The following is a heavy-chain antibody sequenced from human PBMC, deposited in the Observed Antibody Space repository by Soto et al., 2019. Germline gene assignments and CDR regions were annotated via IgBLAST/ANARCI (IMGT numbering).Heavy chain of an antibody. CDR2: IGGGGGST. V-gene: IGHV3-23*01. CDR3: AKENSRITGTATDY. Sequence: PGGSLRLSCVASGFTFNNYAMSWVRQAPGKGLEWVSTIGGGGGSTYYADSVKGRFTISRDNSKDTLYVQMNSLRAEDTALYYCAKENSRITGTATDYWGQGXLVTVYS. CDR1: GFTFNNYA. D-gene: IGHD1-20*01. J-gene: IGHJ4*02.